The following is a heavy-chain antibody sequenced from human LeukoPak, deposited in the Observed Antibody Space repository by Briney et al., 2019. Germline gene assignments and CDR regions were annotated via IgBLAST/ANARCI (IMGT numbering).Heavy chain of an antibody. D-gene: IGHD6-13*01. CDR1: GYTFTSYG. V-gene: IGHV1-18*01. Sequence: ASVKVSCKASGYTFTSYGISWVRQAPGLGLEWMGWISAYNGNTNYAQKVQGRVTMTTDTSTSTAYMELRSLRFDDTAVYYCARDQSVRLLQTSSTYFKHVFAIWGQGSMVTVSS. J-gene: IGHJ3*02. CDR2: ISAYNGNT. CDR3: ARDQSVRLLQTSSTYFKHVFAI.